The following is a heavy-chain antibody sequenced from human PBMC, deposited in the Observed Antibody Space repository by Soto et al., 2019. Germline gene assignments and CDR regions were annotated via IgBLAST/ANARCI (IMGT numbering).Heavy chain of an antibody. Sequence: SVKVSCKASGDTFSFYTINWVRQAPGLGLEWVGRINPILSMSNYAQKLQGRVTMTTDTSTSTAYMELRSLRSDDTAVYYCARDGATTENWFDPWGQGTLVTVSS. CDR3: ARDGATTENWFDP. D-gene: IGHD1-26*01. V-gene: IGHV1-69*04. J-gene: IGHJ5*02. CDR2: INPILSMS. CDR1: GDTFSFYT.